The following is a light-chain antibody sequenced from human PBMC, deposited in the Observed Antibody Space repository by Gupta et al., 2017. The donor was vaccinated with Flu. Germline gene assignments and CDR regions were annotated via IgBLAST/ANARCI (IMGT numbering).Light chain of an antibody. CDR3: AAWDDSMNGSDV. CDR2: GNN. J-gene: IGLJ1*01. CDR1: SSNIGSKY. V-gene: IGLV1-44*01. Sequence: QSVLPQPPPPSATPGPRVTISCSGSSSNIGSKYVNWYQQVPGTAPKLLIYGNNQRPSGVADRFSGSKSGTAASLAMSGIESGDEAEDDYAAWDDSMNGSDVFGTGTKVTVL.